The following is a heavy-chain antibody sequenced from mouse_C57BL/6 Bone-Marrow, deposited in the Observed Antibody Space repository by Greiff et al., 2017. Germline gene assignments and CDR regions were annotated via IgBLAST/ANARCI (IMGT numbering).Heavy chain of an antibody. D-gene: IGHD1-1*01. CDR1: EYEFPSHD. J-gene: IGHJ1*03. CDR3: ARGNYYGSRRDWYFDV. CDR2: INSDGGST. V-gene: IGHV5-2*01. Sequence: VQLKESGGGLVQPGESLKLSCESNEYEFPSHDMSWVRKTPEKRLELVAAINSDGGSTYYPDTMERRFIISRDNTKKTLYLKMSSLRSEDTALYYCARGNYYGSRRDWYFDVWGTGTTVTVSS.